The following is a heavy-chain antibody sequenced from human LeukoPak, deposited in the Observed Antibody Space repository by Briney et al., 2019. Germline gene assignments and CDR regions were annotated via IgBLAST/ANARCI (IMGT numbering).Heavy chain of an antibody. CDR1: GFTVSSNY. CDR3: ASSFVVVPAAIREVVDY. J-gene: IGHJ4*02. V-gene: IGHV3-7*01. Sequence: GGSLRLSCAASGFTVSSNYMSWVRQAPGKGLEWVANIKQDGSEKYYVDSVKGRFTISRDNAKNSLYLQMNSLRAEDTAVYYCASSFVVVPAAIREVVDYWGQGTLVTVSS. CDR2: IKQDGSEK. D-gene: IGHD2-2*02.